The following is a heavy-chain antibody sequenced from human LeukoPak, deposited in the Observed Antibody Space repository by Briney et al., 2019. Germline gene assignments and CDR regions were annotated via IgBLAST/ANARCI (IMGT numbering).Heavy chain of an antibody. D-gene: IGHD2-2*01. Sequence: SETLSLTCTVSGGSVSSGSYYWSWIRQPPGKGLEWIGYLYYSGSTNYNPSLKSRVTISVDTSKNQFSLKLSSVTAADTAVYYCARDRCSSTSCYEGFDPWGQGTLVTVSS. V-gene: IGHV4-61*01. CDR2: LYYSGST. J-gene: IGHJ5*02. CDR3: ARDRCSSTSCYEGFDP. CDR1: GGSVSSGSYY.